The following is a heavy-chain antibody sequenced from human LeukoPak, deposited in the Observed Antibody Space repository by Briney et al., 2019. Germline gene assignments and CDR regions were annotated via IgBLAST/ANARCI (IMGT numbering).Heavy chain of an antibody. CDR1: GGSVSGYY. V-gene: IGHV4-34*01. Sequence: SESLSLTCAVYGGSVSGYYRSWIRQPPGKGLEWIWEINNGGVTNYNPSLKSRVTISVDTSKNQFSLKLSSVTAADTAVYYCARPYNSSWTRRYYFDYWPQGTVVPVSS. J-gene: IGHJ4*02. D-gene: IGHD6-13*01. CDR3: ARPYNSSWTRRYYFDY. CDR2: INNGGVT.